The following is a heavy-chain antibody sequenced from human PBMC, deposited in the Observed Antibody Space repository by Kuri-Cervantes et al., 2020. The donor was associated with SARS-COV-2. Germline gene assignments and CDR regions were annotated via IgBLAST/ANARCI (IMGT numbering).Heavy chain of an antibody. D-gene: IGHD6-13*01. Sequence: ESLKISCTVSSDSITSYYWSWIRQPPGKGLEWIGYIYYSGSTNYNPSLKSRVTISVDTSKNQFSLKLSSVTAADTAVYYCARDSSSRDYWGQGTLVTVSS. CDR1: SDSITSYY. CDR3: ARDSSSRDY. J-gene: IGHJ4*02. CDR2: IYYSGST. V-gene: IGHV4-59*12.